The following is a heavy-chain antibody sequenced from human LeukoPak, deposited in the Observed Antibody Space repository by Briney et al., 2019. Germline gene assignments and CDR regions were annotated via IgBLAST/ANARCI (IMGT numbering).Heavy chain of an antibody. CDR2: IKQDGSEK. V-gene: IGHV3-7*01. CDR1: GFTFSSYW. J-gene: IGHJ5*02. D-gene: IGHD2-2*02. CDR3: ARDQNDCSSTSCYTGWFDP. Sequence: GGSLRLSCAASGFTFSSYWMSWVRQAPGKGLEWVANIKQDGSEKYYVDSVKGRFTISRDKATNSLYLQMNSLRAEETAVYYCARDQNDCSSTSCYTGWFDPWGQGTLVTVSS.